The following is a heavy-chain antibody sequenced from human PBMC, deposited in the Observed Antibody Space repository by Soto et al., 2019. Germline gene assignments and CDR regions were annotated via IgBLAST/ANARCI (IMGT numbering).Heavy chain of an antibody. J-gene: IGHJ6*03. CDR1: GFTFSSYS. Sequence: GGSQRLSCAASGFTFSSYSMNWVRQAPGKGLEWVSSISGSSTYIYYADSMKGRFTISRDNAKNSLFLQMNSLRAEDTAVYYCAPFGLPAANYMDVWGKGTTVTVSS. CDR2: ISGSSTYI. V-gene: IGHV3-21*01. CDR3: APFGLPAANYMDV. D-gene: IGHD2-2*01.